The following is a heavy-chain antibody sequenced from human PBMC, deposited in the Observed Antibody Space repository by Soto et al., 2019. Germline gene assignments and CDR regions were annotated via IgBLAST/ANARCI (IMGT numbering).Heavy chain of an antibody. V-gene: IGHV1-69*13. D-gene: IGHD2-2*01. CDR1: GGTFSSYA. J-gene: IGHJ6*02. CDR2: IIPIFGTA. Sequence: SVKVSCKASGGTFSSYAISWVRQAPGQGLEWMGGIIPIFGTANYAQKFQGRVTITADESTSTAYMELSSLRSEDTAVYYCARGIVVVPADVVFYYYYGMDVWGQGTTVTVSS. CDR3: ARGIVVVPADVVFYYYYGMDV.